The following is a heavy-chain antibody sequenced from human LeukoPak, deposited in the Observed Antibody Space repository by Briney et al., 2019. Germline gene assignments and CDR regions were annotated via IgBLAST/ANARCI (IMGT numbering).Heavy chain of an antibody. D-gene: IGHD6-19*01. CDR1: GGSISSHY. V-gene: IGHV4-59*08. CDR3: ARAPASDVVVAVGACDI. CDR2: IYYSGYP. Sequence: SETLSLTCTVSGGSISSHYWTWIRQPPGKGLEWIAYIYYSGYPNYNPSLKSRVTISVDRSKSQFSLKLSSVTAADTAVYYCARAPASDVVVAVGACDIWGQGTMVTVSS. J-gene: IGHJ3*02.